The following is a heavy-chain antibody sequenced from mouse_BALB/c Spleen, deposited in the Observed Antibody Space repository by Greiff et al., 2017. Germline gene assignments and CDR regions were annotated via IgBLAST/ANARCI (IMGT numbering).Heavy chain of an antibody. CDR3: ARKTTGEFDY. Sequence: QVQLQQSGAELVRPGSSVKISCKASGYAFSSYWMNWVKQRPGQGLEWIGQIYPGDGDTNYNGKFKGKATLTADKSSSTAYMQLSSLTSEDSAVYFCARKTTGEFDYWGQGTTLTVSS. D-gene: IGHD1-1*01. CDR1: GYAFSSYW. CDR2: IYPGDGDT. J-gene: IGHJ2*01. V-gene: IGHV1-80*01.